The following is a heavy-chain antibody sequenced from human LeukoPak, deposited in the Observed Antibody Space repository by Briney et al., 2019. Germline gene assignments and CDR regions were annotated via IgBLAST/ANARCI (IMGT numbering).Heavy chain of an antibody. CDR3: AKDPRAGLEYFDY. V-gene: IGHV3-23*01. CDR1: GFTFSSYG. D-gene: IGHD1-1*01. J-gene: IGHJ4*02. Sequence: GGSLRLSGAASGFTFSSYGMSWVRQAPGKGLEWVSAISGSGGSTYYADSVKGRFTISRDNSKNTLYLQMNSLRAEDTAVYYCAKDPRAGLEYFDYWGQGTLVTVSS. CDR2: ISGSGGST.